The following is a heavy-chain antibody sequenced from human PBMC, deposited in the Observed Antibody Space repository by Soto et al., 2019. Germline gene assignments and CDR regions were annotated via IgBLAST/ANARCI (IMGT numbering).Heavy chain of an antibody. D-gene: IGHD6-13*01. J-gene: IGHJ6*02. V-gene: IGHV3-23*01. CDR2: ISGSGGST. CDR3: AAHQLIAAAGTKHRYYYYGMDV. CDR1: GFTFSSYA. Sequence: HPGGSLRLSCAASGFTFSSYAMSWVRQAPGKGLEWVSAISGSGGSTYYADSVKGRFTISRDNSKNTLYLQMNSLRAEDTAVYYCAAHQLIAAAGTKHRYYYYGMDVWGQGTTVTVSS.